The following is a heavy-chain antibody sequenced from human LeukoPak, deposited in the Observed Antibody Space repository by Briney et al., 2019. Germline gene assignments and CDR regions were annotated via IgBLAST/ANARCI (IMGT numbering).Heavy chain of an antibody. D-gene: IGHD6-13*01. Sequence: PSETLSLTCTVSGYSISSGYYWGWIRPPPGKGLEWIGSVYHSGSTYYNPSLKSRVTISGDTSKNHFSLKLSSVTAADTAVYYCATSPPGYSSSWYNEEFDFWGQGTLVTVSS. CDR2: VYHSGST. V-gene: IGHV4-38-2*02. CDR3: ATSPPGYSSSWYNEEFDF. CDR1: GYSISSGYY. J-gene: IGHJ4*02.